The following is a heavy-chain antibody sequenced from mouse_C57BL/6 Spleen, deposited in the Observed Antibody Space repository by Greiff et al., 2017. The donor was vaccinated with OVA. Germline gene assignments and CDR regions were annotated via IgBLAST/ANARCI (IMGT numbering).Heavy chain of an antibody. CDR2: ISGGGGNT. J-gene: IGHJ2*01. CDR3: ARRAYYSFDY. D-gene: IGHD2-12*01. V-gene: IGHV5-9*01. CDR1: GFTFSSYT. Sequence: EVKLMESGGGLVKPGGSLKLSCAASGFTFSSYTMSWVRQTPEKRLEWVATISGGGGNTYYPDSVKGRFTISRANAKNTLYLQMSSLRSEDTALYYCARRAYYSFDYWGQGTTLTVSS.